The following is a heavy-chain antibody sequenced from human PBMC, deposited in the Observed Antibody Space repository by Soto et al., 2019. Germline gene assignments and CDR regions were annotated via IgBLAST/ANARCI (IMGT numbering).Heavy chain of an antibody. V-gene: IGHV3-13*01. CDR2: ISTAGDT. Sequence: EVQLVESGGGLVQPGGSLRLSCAGSGFTFSSYDMHWVRQATGKGLEWVSAISTAGDTYYPGSVKGRFTISRENAKYSWYLQMNSLRAGDTAVYYCAREKAGAIDYWGQGTLVTVSS. J-gene: IGHJ4*02. D-gene: IGHD6-19*01. CDR1: GFTFSSYD. CDR3: AREKAGAIDY.